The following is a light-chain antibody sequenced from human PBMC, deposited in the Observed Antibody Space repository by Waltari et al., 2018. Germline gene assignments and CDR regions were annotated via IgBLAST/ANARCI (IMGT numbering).Light chain of an antibody. J-gene: IGKJ2*01. CDR2: EAS. CDR3: QQTYSFPRT. Sequence: DIQMTQSPSSLSASVGDRVTISCRASQTVSNYLHWYQQKPGKAPNPLIYEASTLQSGIPSRFSGSGSGTDFTLTISSLQPEDFATYYCQQTYSFPRTFGQGTNLEIK. CDR1: QTVSNY. V-gene: IGKV1-39*01.